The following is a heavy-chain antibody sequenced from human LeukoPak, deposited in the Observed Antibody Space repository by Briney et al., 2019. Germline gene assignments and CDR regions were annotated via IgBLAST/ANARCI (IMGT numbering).Heavy chain of an antibody. V-gene: IGHV4-4*02. CDR2: IYHSGRT. CDR1: GGSISSSNW. Sequence: SGTLSLTCAVSGGSISSSNWWSWVRQPPGKGLEWIGEIYHSGRTNYNPSLKSRVTMSVDKSKSQFSLNLSSVTAADTAVYYCVGDYDFWSGYQYYFDYWGQGTLVTVSS. D-gene: IGHD3-3*01. J-gene: IGHJ4*02. CDR3: VGDYDFWSGYQYYFDY.